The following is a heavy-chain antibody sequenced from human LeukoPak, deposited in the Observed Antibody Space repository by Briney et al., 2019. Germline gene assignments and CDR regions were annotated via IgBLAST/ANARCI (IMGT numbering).Heavy chain of an antibody. D-gene: IGHD3-10*01. CDR3: ARVTYGSGSYYIDY. V-gene: IGHV1-2*06. Sequence: ASVKVSCKASGYTFTCYYMHWVRQAPRQGLEWMGRINPNSGGTNYAQKFQGRVTMTRDTSISTAYMELSRLRSDDTAVYYCARVTYGSGSYYIDYWGQGTLVTVSS. CDR2: INPNSGGT. J-gene: IGHJ4*02. CDR1: GYTFTCYY.